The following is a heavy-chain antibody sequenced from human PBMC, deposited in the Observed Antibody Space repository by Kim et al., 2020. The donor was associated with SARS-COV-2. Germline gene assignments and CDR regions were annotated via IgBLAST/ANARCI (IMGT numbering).Heavy chain of an antibody. V-gene: IGHV3-30*02. J-gene: IGHJ4*02. D-gene: IGHD4-17*01. CDR3: AKDLFIFYGDSPGHFDY. Sequence: VKGRFTISRDNSKNPLYLQMNSLRAEDTAVYYCAKDLFIFYGDSPGHFDYWGQGTLVTVSS.